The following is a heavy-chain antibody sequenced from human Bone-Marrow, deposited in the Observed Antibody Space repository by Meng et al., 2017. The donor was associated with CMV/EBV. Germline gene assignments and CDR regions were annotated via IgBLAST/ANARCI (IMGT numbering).Heavy chain of an antibody. Sequence: SETLSLTCAVYGGSFSGYYWSWIRQPPGKGLEWFGEINHSGSTNYNPSLKRRVTISVDTSKNQFSLKLSSVIAADTAVYFCARASLYYGAGWGDPWGQGTLVTVSS. D-gene: IGHD3-10*01. V-gene: IGHV4-34*01. CDR1: GGSFSGYY. CDR2: INHSGST. CDR3: ARASLYYGAGWGDP. J-gene: IGHJ5*02.